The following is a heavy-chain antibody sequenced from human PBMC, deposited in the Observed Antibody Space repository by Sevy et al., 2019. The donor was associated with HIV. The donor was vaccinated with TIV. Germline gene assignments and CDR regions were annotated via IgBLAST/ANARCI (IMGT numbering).Heavy chain of an antibody. CDR3: ARAYSSSWYSPAAYFQH. CDR2: IKQDGSEK. J-gene: IGHJ1*01. V-gene: IGHV3-7*03. CDR1: GFTFSSYW. Sequence: GGSLRLSCAASGFTFSSYWMSWVRQAPGKGLEWVANIKQDGSEKYYVDSVKGRFTISRDNAKNSLYLQMNSLRAEDTAVYYCARAYSSSWYSPAAYFQHWGQGTLVTVSS. D-gene: IGHD6-13*01.